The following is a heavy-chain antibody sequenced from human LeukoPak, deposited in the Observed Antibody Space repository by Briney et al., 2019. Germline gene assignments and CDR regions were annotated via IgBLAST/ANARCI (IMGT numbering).Heavy chain of an antibody. CDR3: AKERGSSGYFDY. D-gene: IGHD6-6*01. CDR1: GFTFSSYG. CDR2: ISGSGGST. V-gene: IGHV3-23*01. Sequence: PGGSLRLSCAASGFTFSSYGMSWVRQAPGKGLEWVSAISGSGGSTYYADSVKGRFTISRDNSKNTLYPQMNSLRAEDTAVYYCAKERGSSGYFDYWGQGTLVTVSS. J-gene: IGHJ4*02.